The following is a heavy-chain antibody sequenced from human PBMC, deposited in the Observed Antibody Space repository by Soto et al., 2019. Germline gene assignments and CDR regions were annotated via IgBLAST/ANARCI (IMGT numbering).Heavy chain of an antibody. Sequence: EVQLVESGGGLVQPGGSLRLSCAASGFTFSSYDMHWVRQATGKGLEWVSAIDTAGDTYYPGSVKGRFTISRENAKNSLYLQMNSLVDGDTAVYYFARLGYYYGLAVWGQGTTVTVSS. CDR2: IDTAGDT. V-gene: IGHV3-13*04. CDR3: ARLGYYYGLAV. J-gene: IGHJ6*02. CDR1: GFTFSSYD. D-gene: IGHD3-16*01.